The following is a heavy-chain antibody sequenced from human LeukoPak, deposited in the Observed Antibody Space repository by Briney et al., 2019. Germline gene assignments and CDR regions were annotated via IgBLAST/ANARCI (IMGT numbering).Heavy chain of an antibody. Sequence: PGGPLRLSCAASGFTFSSYGMHWVRQAPGKGLEWGAYIRYDGSNKYYADSVTGRFTISRDNSQNTPYLQRNSLRAEGTAVYYCAKDVHYYDSSGYATIAYWGQGTLVTVSS. CDR2: IRYDGSNK. D-gene: IGHD3-22*01. CDR3: AKDVHYYDSSGYATIAY. V-gene: IGHV3-30*02. CDR1: GFTFSSYG. J-gene: IGHJ4*02.